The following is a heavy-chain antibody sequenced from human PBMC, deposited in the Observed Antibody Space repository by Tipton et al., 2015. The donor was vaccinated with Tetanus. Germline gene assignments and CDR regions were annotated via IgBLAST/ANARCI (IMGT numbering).Heavy chain of an antibody. D-gene: IGHD2-2*01. Sequence: LRLSCTVSNGSVSSSLYCWAWVRQSPGRGLEWIGTIYYNGNTYYNPSLKSRVTISVDTSKNQFSLKVHSVTAADTAFYYCTRHVVEAVPRWFDPWGQGTLVTVSS. CDR3: TRHVVEAVPRWFDP. J-gene: IGHJ5*02. V-gene: IGHV4-39*01. CDR1: NGSVSSSLYC. CDR2: IYYNGNT.